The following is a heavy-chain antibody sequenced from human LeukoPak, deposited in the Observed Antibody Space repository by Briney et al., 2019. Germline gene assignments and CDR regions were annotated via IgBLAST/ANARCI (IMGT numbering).Heavy chain of an antibody. CDR1: GGSISSSNYY. CDR2: IHYSETT. D-gene: IGHD2-2*01. J-gene: IGHJ6*03. V-gene: IGHV4-39*02. Sequence: PSETLSLTCTVSGGSISSSNYYWGWIRQPPGKGLEWIASIHYSETTYYNPSLKSRVTISVDTSKNHFSLKLSSVTAADTAVYYCARGARYCTSTSCQVRYYMDVWGKGTTVTISS. CDR3: ARGARYCTSTSCQVRYYMDV.